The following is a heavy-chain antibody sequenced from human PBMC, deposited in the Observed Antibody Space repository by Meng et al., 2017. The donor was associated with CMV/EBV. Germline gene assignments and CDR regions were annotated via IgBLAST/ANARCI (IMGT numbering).Heavy chain of an antibody. CDR3: ARGVVTMIVVYDP. J-gene: IGHJ5*02. V-gene: IGHV4-39*07. CDR1: GGSISSSSYY. Sequence: HESGPGLVEPSETLSLTCTVSGGSISSSSYYWGWIRQPPGKGLEWIGSIYYSGSTYYNPSLKSRVTISVDTSKNQFSLKLSSVTAADTAVYYCARGVVTMIVVYDPWGQGTLVTVSS. CDR2: IYYSGST. D-gene: IGHD3-22*01.